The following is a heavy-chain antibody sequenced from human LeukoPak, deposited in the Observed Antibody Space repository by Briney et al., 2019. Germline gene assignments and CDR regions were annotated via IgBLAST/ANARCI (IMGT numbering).Heavy chain of an antibody. D-gene: IGHD3-22*01. CDR3: ARVFWQYYYDSSGYFDY. CDR1: GGSISSYY. Sequence: PSETLSLTCTVSGGSISSYYWSWIRQPPGKGLEWIGYIYYSGSTNYNPSLKSRVTISVDTSKNQFSLKLSSVTAADTAVYYCARVFWQYYYDSSGYFDYWGQGTLVAVSS. V-gene: IGHV4-59*01. CDR2: IYYSGST. J-gene: IGHJ4*02.